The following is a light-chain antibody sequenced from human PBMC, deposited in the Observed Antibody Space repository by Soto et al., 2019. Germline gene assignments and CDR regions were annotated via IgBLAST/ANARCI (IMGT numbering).Light chain of an antibody. CDR2: AES. J-gene: IGKJ1*01. CDR3: YDYGTPWT. Sequence: ISLTQSPGTLSLSPSSLSTLACRASQSVSSSFLAWYQPRTGQDPRLLIYAESDTAPGITDRLSGSGSGTTFTIAISKLEAKASAVYYQYDYGTPWTFGQGTKVDIK. V-gene: IGKV3-20*01. CDR1: QSVSSSF.